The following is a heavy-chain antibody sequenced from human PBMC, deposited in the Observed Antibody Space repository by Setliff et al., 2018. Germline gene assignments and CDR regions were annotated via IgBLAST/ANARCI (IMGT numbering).Heavy chain of an antibody. CDR2: TIPIFGTT. D-gene: IGHD3-10*01. V-gene: IGHV1-69*05. CDR1: GGTFSSYG. Sequence: SVKVSCKASGGTFSSYGISWVRQAPGQGLEWMGGTIPIFGTTDYAQKFQGRVTMTRDTSISTAYMELSSLRSEDTAVYYCARGTDYHGSGSYWAKDVWGKGTTVTVSS. J-gene: IGHJ6*04. CDR3: ARGTDYHGSGSYWAKDV.